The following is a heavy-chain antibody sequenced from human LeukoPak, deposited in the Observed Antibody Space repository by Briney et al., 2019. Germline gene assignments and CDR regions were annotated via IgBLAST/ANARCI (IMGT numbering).Heavy chain of an antibody. Sequence: GGSLRLSCAASGFTFSNYAMSWVRQAPGKGLEWVSVISGSGGSTYYADSVTGRFTISRDNSKNTLYLQMNSLRAEDTAVYYCAKAPLIVATADYFDYWGQGTLVTVSS. D-gene: IGHD5-12*01. J-gene: IGHJ4*02. CDR2: ISGSGGST. V-gene: IGHV3-23*01. CDR3: AKAPLIVATADYFDY. CDR1: GFTFSNYA.